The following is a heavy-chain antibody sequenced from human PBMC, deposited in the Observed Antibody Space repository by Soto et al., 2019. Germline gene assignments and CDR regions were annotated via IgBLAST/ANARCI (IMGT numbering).Heavy chain of an antibody. CDR1: GFTFSDYY. J-gene: IGHJ4*02. D-gene: IGHD3-10*01. CDR3: AIIGDYYGSGNHFIDY. V-gene: IGHV3-11*06. CDR2: ISSSSSYT. Sequence: QVQLVESGGGLVKPGGSLRLSCAASGFTFSDYYMSWIRQAPGKGLEWVSYISSSSSYTNYADSVKGRFTISRDNAKNSLYLQMNSLRAEDTAVYYCAIIGDYYGSGNHFIDYWGQGTLVTVSS.